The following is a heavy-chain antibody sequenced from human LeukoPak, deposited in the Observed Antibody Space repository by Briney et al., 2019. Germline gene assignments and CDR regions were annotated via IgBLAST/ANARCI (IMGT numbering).Heavy chain of an antibody. CDR1: GFTVSSNY. Sequence: GGSLRLSCAASGFTVSSNYMSWVRQAPGKGLEWVAVISYDGSNKYYADSVKGRFTISRDNSKNTLYLRMNSLRAEDTAVYYCVKEAQAQPATYCSYFNFWGQGTLVTVSS. J-gene: IGHJ4*02. CDR3: VKEAQAQPATYCSYFNF. CDR2: ISYDGSNK. V-gene: IGHV3-30*18. D-gene: IGHD1-14*01.